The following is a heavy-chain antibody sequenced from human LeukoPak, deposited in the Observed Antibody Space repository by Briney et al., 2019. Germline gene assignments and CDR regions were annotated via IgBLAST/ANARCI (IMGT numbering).Heavy chain of an antibody. V-gene: IGHV4-34*01. J-gene: IGHJ4*02. D-gene: IGHD5-24*01. CDR1: GGSFSGYY. Sequence: SETLSLTCAVYGGSFSGYYWTWIRQPPGKGLEWIGEIHYSGRINYDPSLKSRVTISADTSNNHFSLKMNSVTAADTAVYYCSRGTDAYKCGNSWGQGTLVTVSS. CDR2: IHYSGRI. CDR3: SRGTDAYKCGNS.